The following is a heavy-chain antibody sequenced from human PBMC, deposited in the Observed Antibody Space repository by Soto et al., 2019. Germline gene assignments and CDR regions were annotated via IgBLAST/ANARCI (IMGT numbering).Heavy chain of an antibody. Sequence: ASVKVSCKASGYTFTSYAMHRVRQAPGQRLEWMGWINAGNGNTKYSQKFQGRVTITRDTSASTAYMELSSLRSEDTALYYCARAWNSDWYFDLWGRGTLVTVSS. J-gene: IGHJ2*01. D-gene: IGHD1-1*01. CDR1: GYTFTSYA. CDR3: ARAWNSDWYFDL. CDR2: INAGNGNT. V-gene: IGHV1-3*01.